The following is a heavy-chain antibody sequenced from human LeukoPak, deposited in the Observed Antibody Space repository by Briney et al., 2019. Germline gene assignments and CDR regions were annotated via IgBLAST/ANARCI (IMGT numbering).Heavy chain of an antibody. J-gene: IGHJ4*02. CDR2: INHSGIT. V-gene: IGHV4-34*01. CDR3: ARHRATGITMVRGVPSPLDY. Sequence: SETLSLTCSVSGGSFIDYSWSWIRQPPGKGLERIGEINHSGITNYNPSLESRITMSVDTSKNQFSLKLSSVTAADTAVYYCARHRATGITMVRGVPSPLDYWGQGTLVTVSS. D-gene: IGHD3-10*01. CDR1: GGSFIDYS.